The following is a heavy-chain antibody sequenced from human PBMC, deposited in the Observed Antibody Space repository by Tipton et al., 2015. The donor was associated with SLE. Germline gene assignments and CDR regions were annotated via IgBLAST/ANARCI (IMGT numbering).Heavy chain of an antibody. J-gene: IGHJ4*02. CDR3: ARRRFQSAPDY. D-gene: IGHD2-21*01. V-gene: IGHV4-4*07. Sequence: TLSLTFIVSGVSIRSYYWSWIRQPAGQGPVWIGRISSTGDTNYNPSLRSRVTVSLDTSKNQLSLSLSSVTAADTAVYYCARRRFQSAPDYWGQGTLVSVSS. CDR2: ISSTGDT. CDR1: GVSIRSYY.